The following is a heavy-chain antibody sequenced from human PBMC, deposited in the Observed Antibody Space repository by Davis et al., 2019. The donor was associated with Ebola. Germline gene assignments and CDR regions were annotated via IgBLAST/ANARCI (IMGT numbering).Heavy chain of an antibody. CDR2: IKQDGSEK. V-gene: IGHV3-7*01. CDR1: GFTFSSYW. CDR3: ARGNMGTGGAFDI. J-gene: IGHJ3*02. D-gene: IGHD1/OR15-1a*01. Sequence: GESLKISCAASGFTFSSYWMSWVRQAPGKGLEWVANIKQDGSEKYYVDSVKGRFTISRDNAKNSLYLQMNSLRAEDTAVYYCARGNMGTGGAFDIWGQGTMVTVSS.